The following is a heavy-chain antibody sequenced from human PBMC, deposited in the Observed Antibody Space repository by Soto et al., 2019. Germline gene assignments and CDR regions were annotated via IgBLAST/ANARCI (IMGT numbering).Heavy chain of an antibody. V-gene: IGHV3-30*18. Sequence: GSLRLSCAASGFTFSSYGMHWVRQAPGKGLEWVAVISYDGSNKYYADSVKGRFTISRDNSKNTLYLQMNSLRAEDTAVYYCAKAPYNWNDAWDYFDYWGQGTLVTVSS. CDR3: AKAPYNWNDAWDYFDY. CDR2: ISYDGSNK. J-gene: IGHJ4*02. D-gene: IGHD1-20*01. CDR1: GFTFSSYG.